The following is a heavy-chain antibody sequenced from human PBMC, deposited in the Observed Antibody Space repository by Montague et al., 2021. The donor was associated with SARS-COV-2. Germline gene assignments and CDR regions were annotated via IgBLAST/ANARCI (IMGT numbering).Heavy chain of an antibody. Sequence: SETRSLTCDVYGGSFSSYWSWIRQPPGRGLEWVGQISHGGGTNYNPSLKSRGTISVDTSKNRVSLKLSSVTAADTAVYYCASHCGGGRCYFGMDVWGQGTTVTVSS. D-gene: IGHD2-15*01. V-gene: IGHV4-34*01. CDR3: ASHCGGGRCYFGMDV. J-gene: IGHJ6*02. CDR2: ISHGGGT. CDR1: GGSFSSY.